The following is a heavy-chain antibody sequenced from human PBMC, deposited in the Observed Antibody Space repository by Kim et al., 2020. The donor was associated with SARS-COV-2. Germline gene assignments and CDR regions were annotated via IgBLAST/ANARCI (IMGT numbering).Heavy chain of an antibody. CDR3: ARGTGNYGMDV. Sequence: GGSLRLSCAASGFTFSSYAMHWVRQAPGKGLEWVAVISYDGSNKYYADSVKGRFTISRDNSKNTLYLQMNSLRAEDTAVYYCARGTGNYGMDVWGQGTTV. CDR1: GFTFSSYA. V-gene: IGHV3-30*04. J-gene: IGHJ6*02. CDR2: ISYDGSNK. D-gene: IGHD1-1*01.